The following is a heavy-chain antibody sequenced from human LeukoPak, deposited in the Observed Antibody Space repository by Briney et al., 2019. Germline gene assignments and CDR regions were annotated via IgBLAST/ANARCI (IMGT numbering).Heavy chain of an antibody. Sequence: SETLSLTCAVYGGSFSGYYWSWIRQPPGKGLEWIGEINHSGSTNYNPSLKSRVTISVDTSKNQFSLKLSSVTAANTAVYYCARAEIKLYNQRRYYFDYWGQGTLVTVSS. CDR2: INHSGST. CDR3: ARAEIKLYNQRRYYFDY. V-gene: IGHV4-34*01. CDR1: GGSFSGYY. D-gene: IGHD3-16*02. J-gene: IGHJ4*02.